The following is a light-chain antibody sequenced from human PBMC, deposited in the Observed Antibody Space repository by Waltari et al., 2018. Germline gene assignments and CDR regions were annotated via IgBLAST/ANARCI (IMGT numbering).Light chain of an antibody. J-gene: IGKJ2*03. Sequence: DIQMTQSPSSLSASVGDRVTITCRASQGISNYLNWYQQKPGKAPKRLIYDASSLQSGVPSRSSGSGSGTVFTLTTRSLQPDDFATDYCLQYNSAPYSFGQVTKVEIK. CDR1: QGISNY. CDR3: LQYNSAPYS. CDR2: DAS. V-gene: IGKV1-17*01.